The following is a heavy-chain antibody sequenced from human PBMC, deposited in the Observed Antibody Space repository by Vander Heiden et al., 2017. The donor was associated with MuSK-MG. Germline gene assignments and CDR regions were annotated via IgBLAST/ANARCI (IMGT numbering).Heavy chain of an antibody. Sequence: QVQLVESGGGVVQPGRSLRLSCAASGFPFSSYGMPWVRQAPGKGLEWVAVISYDGSNKYYADSVKGRFTISRDNSKNTLYLQMNSLRAEDTAVYYCAAGVGMGAPTGDVGAFDIWGQGTMVTVSS. CDR2: ISYDGSNK. V-gene: IGHV3-30*03. CDR1: GFPFSSYG. CDR3: AAGVGMGAPTGDVGAFDI. D-gene: IGHD1-26*01. J-gene: IGHJ3*02.